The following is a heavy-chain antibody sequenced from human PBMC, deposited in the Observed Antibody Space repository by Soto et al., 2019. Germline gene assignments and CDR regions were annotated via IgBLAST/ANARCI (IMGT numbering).Heavy chain of an antibody. Sequence: QLQLQEFGSGLVKPSQTLSLTCAVSGGSISSGGYSWSWIRQPPGKGLEWIGYMYHSGNTYYNPSLKSRVTMSVDRPKNQFSLKLSSVTAADTAVYYCARTQYYGSGSYSWFDPWGQGTLVTVSS. J-gene: IGHJ5*02. CDR2: MYHSGNT. CDR3: ARTQYYGSGSYSWFDP. D-gene: IGHD3-10*01. V-gene: IGHV4-30-2*01. CDR1: GGSISSGGYS.